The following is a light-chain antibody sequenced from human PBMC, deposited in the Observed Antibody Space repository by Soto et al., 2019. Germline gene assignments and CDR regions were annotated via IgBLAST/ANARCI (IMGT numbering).Light chain of an antibody. CDR1: HDIGTW. V-gene: IGKV1-12*01. Sequence: DIQMTQSPSSVSASVGDRVAITCRAGHDIGTWLAWYQQKPGKAPKLLIFRSSSLHSGVPSRFGGSGSGTDFTLTISNLQPEDSGTFYCQQANLFPLTFGGGTKVEVK. J-gene: IGKJ4*01. CDR2: RSS. CDR3: QQANLFPLT.